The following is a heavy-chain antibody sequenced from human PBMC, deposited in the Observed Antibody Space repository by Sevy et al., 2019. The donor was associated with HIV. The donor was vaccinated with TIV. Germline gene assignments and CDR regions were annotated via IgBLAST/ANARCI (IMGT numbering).Heavy chain of an antibody. J-gene: IGHJ6*02. CDR2: ISYDGSNK. CDR3: ARDESRILHGGRPRKGSGMDV. D-gene: IGHD2-15*01. Sequence: GGSLRLSCAASGFTFSSYAMHWVRQAPGKGLEWVAVISYDGSNKYYAISVKGRFTISRDNSKNTLYLQMNSLRAEDTAVYYCARDESRILHGGRPRKGSGMDVWGQGTTVTVSS. V-gene: IGHV3-30-3*01. CDR1: GFTFSSYA.